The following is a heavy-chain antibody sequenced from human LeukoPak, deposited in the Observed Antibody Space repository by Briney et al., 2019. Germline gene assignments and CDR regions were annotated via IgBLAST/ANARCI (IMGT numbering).Heavy chain of an antibody. J-gene: IGHJ4*02. CDR3: VTVAGATKGHYFDY. D-gene: IGHD1-26*01. CDR1: GFTFSSYE. V-gene: IGHV3-48*03. CDR2: ISSSGSTI. Sequence: GGSLRLSCAASGFTFSSYEMNWVRQAPGKGLEWVSYISSSGSTIYYEDSVKGRFTISRDNAKNSLYLQMNSLRAEDTAVYYCVTVAGATKGHYFDYWGQGTLVTVSS.